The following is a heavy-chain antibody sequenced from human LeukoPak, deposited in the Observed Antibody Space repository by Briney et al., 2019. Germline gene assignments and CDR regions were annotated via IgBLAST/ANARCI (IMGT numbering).Heavy chain of an antibody. CDR3: AKDYYGSGSYGIDY. D-gene: IGHD3-10*01. Sequence: GGSLRLSCAASGFTFSSYATTWVRQAPGKGLEWVSAISVSGGSTYYADSVKGRFTISRDNSKNTLYLQMNSLRAEDTALYYCAKDYYGSGSYGIDYWGQGTLVTVSS. CDR1: GFTFSSYA. J-gene: IGHJ4*02. CDR2: ISVSGGST. V-gene: IGHV3-23*01.